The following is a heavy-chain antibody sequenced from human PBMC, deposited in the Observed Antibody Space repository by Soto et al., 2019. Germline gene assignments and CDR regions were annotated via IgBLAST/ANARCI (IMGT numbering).Heavy chain of an antibody. CDR3: TEVEMGQLLLY. CDR1: GFTFSSYA. J-gene: IGHJ4*02. CDR2: ISGSGGST. D-gene: IGHD2-2*01. V-gene: IGHV3-23*01. Sequence: EVQLLESGGGLVQPGGSLRLSCAASGFTFSSYAMSWVRQAPGKGLEWVSAISGSGGSTYYADSVKGRFTISRDNSKNTLYLQKNSLRAEDTAVYYCTEVEMGQLLLYWGEGSLVTVCS.